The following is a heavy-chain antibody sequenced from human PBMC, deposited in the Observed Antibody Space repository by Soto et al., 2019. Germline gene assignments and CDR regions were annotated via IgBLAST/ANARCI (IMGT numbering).Heavy chain of an antibody. V-gene: IGHV3-74*01. J-gene: IGHJ4*01. Sequence: GGSLRLSCAASGFTFSSYGMNWVRQAPGKGLVWVSRIYFDGITTNYADSVKGRLTVSRDNAKNTVYLHVNTLRDEDTAVYYCARGGAMGVDYWGQEPWSPSPQ. D-gene: IGHD1-26*01. CDR2: IYFDGITT. CDR3: ARGGAMGVDY. CDR1: GFTFSSYG.